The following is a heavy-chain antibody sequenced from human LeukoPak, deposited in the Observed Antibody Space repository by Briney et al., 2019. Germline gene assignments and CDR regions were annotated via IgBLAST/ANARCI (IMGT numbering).Heavy chain of an antibody. D-gene: IGHD4-23*01. CDR1: GFTFNNFG. V-gene: IGHV3-30*02. J-gene: IGHJ4*02. Sequence: GGSLRLSCAASGFTFNNFGMHWVRQAPGKGLEWVAFMGYEGIHKYYADSVKGRFTISKDNSKATLYLQMNSLRPEDTADYYCARDLHGGYSSDYWGQGTLVTVSS. CDR3: ARDLHGGYSSDY. CDR2: MGYEGIHK.